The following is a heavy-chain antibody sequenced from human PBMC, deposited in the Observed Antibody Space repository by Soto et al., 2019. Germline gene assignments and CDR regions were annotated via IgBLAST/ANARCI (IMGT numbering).Heavy chain of an antibody. CDR2: IYYSGST. CDR3: ARARAGGHWYFDL. V-gene: IGHV4-31*03. Sequence: QVQLQESGPGLVKPSQTLSLTCTVSGGSISSGGYYWSWIRQHPGKGLEWIGYIYYSGSTYYNPSLTSRVTISVDTSKNQFSLKLNSVTAADTAVYYCARARAGGHWYFDLWGRGTLVTVSS. CDR1: GGSISSGGYY. J-gene: IGHJ2*01.